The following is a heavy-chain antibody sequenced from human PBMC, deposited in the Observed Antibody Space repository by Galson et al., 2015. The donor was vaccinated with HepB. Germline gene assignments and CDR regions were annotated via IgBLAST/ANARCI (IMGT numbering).Heavy chain of an antibody. V-gene: IGHV1-18*01. D-gene: IGHD2/OR15-2a*01. J-gene: IGHJ5*02. CDR3: AREDLSLAENIITAPGAPST. CDR1: GYTFTSYA. CDR2: ISTSNGYT. Sequence: SVKVSCKASGYTFTSYAISWVRQAPGQGLEWMGWISTSNGYTNSAPKFQGRVTMTTDTSTTTAYMEIRSLRSGDTAVYYCAREDLSLAENIITAPGAPSTWGQGTLVTVSS.